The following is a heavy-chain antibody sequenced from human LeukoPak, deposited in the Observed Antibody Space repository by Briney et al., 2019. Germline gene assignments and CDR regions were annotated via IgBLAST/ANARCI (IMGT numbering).Heavy chain of an antibody. V-gene: IGHV4-59*01. D-gene: IGHD1-1*01. J-gene: IGHJ4*02. CDR2: IYYSGST. CDR1: GGSISSYY. Sequence: SETLSLTCTVSGGSISSYYWSWIRQPPGKGLEWIGYIYYSGSTYYNPSLKSRVTISVDTSKNQFSLKLSSVTAADTAVYYCARGEYSGSDWGQGTLVTVSS. CDR3: ARGEYSGSD.